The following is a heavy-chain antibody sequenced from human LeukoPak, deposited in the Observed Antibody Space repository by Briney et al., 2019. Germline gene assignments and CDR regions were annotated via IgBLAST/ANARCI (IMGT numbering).Heavy chain of an antibody. V-gene: IGHV3-23*01. D-gene: IGHD3-22*01. CDR3: AKIDAMIVEG. J-gene: IGHJ4*02. CDR2: ISGSGGST. CDR1: GFTFSSYS. Sequence: GGSLRLSCAASGFTFSSYSMNWVRQAPGKGLEWVSAISGSGGSTYYADSVKGRFTISRDNSKNTLYLQMNSLRAEDTAVYYCAKIDAMIVEGWGQGTLVTVSS.